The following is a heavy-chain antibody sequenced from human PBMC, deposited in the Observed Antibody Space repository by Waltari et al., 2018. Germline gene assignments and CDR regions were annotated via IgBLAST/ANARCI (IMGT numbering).Heavy chain of an antibody. V-gene: IGHV3-7*03. J-gene: IGHJ4*02. CDR3: ARDFNWGWDF. Sequence: EVQLVDSGGGLVQPGGSRRLPCAASGFPFGRNWMRWVRQAPGRGLEWLANIKPDGSQQYYVDSVRGRFSISRDNAKNSLYLQLNSLRAEDTAIYYCARDFNWGWDFWGQGTLVTVSS. CDR2: IKPDGSQQ. CDR1: GFPFGRNW. D-gene: IGHD7-27*01.